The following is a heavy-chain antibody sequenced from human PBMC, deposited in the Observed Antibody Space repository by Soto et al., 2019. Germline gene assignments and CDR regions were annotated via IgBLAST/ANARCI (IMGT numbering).Heavy chain of an antibody. V-gene: IGHV3-23*01. CDR2: ISGSGGST. Sequence: GGSLRLSCAASGFTFSSYAMSWVRQAPGKGLEWVSAISGSGGSTYYTDSVKGRFTISRDNSKNTLYLQMNSLRAEDTTVYYCAKESALWSGYNNWFDPWGQGTLVTVSS. CDR3: AKESALWSGYNNWFDP. J-gene: IGHJ5*02. D-gene: IGHD3-3*01. CDR1: GFTFSSYA.